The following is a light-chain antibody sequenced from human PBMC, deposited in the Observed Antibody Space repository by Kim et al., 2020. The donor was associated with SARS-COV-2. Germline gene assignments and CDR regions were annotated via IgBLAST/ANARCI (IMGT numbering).Light chain of an antibody. V-gene: IGLV2-14*03. CDR2: DVS. J-gene: IGLJ1*01. CDR1: SSDVGGYNS. CDR3: SSFTSSNTLV. Sequence: GQSITISLTGTSSDVGGYNSVSWYQQHPDRAPKLMICDVSNRPSGVSHRFSGSKSGNTASLTISGLQAEDEADYYCSSFTSSNTLVFGPGTKVTVL.